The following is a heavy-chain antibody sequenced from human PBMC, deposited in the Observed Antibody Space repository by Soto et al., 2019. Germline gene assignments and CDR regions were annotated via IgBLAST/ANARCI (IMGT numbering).Heavy chain of an antibody. CDR1: GGSISSGGYY. V-gene: IGHV4-31*11. CDR2: IYYSGST. J-gene: IGHJ5*02. Sequence: LSLTCAVSGGSISSGGYYWSWIRQHPGKGLEWIGYIYYSGSTYYNPSLKSRVTISVDTSKNQFSLKLSSVTAADTAVYYCARVGGITGTTSVGTWGQGTLVTVSS. D-gene: IGHD1-20*01. CDR3: ARVGGITGTTSVGT.